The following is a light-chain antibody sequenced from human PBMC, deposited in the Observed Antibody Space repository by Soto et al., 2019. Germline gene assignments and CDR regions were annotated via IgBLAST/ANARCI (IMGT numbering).Light chain of an antibody. J-gene: IGKJ4*01. Sequence: EVVMRQSPATLSVSPVEAATLSCRASQGIGDTLAWYQHKPGQTPRLLIYDTSTRATGVPTRFSGSRSGAEFTLTINSLQSEDFAVYYCQPYNNWPLTFGGGTKVDIK. CDR3: QPYNNWPLT. CDR1: QGIGDT. V-gene: IGKV3-15*01. CDR2: DTS.